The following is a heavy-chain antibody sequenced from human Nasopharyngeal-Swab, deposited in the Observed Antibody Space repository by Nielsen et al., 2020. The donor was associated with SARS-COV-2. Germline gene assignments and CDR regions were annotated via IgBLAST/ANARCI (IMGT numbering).Heavy chain of an antibody. D-gene: IGHD1-7*01. CDR2: INHSGST. CDR3: ARSFRGTTPRDAFDI. J-gene: IGHJ3*02. CDR1: GGSFSGYY. Sequence: SQTLSLTCAVYGGSFSGYYWSWIRQPPGKGLMWIGEINHSGSTNYNPSLKSRVTISVDTSKNQFSLKLSSVTAADTAVYYCARSFRGTTPRDAFDIWGQGKMVTVSS. V-gene: IGHV4-34*01.